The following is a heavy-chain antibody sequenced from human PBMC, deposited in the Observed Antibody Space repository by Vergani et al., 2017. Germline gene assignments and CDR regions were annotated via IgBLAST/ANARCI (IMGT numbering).Heavy chain of an antibody. Sequence: QVQLVQSGAEVKKPGSSVKVSCKASGGTFSSYAISWVRQAPGQGLEWMGRIIPILGTANYAQKFQGRVTITADESTSIAYMELSRLRSDDTAVYYCARGPYCSGGSCYPTYGMDVWGQGTTVTVSS. D-gene: IGHD2-15*01. J-gene: IGHJ6*02. V-gene: IGHV1-69*11. CDR1: GGTFSSYA. CDR3: ARGPYCSGGSCYPTYGMDV. CDR2: IIPILGTA.